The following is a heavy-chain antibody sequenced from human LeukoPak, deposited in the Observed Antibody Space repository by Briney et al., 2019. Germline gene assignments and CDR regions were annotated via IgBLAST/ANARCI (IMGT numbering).Heavy chain of an antibody. Sequence: PSETLSLTCTVSGGSISSYYWSWIRQPPGKGLEWIGYIYYSGSTNYNPSLKSRVTISVDTSKNQFSLKLSSVTAADTAVYYCARAGFYASVNQYYYYYYMDVWGTGTTVTVSS. CDR1: GGSISSYY. J-gene: IGHJ6*03. V-gene: IGHV4-59*01. D-gene: IGHD2/OR15-2a*01. CDR2: IYYSGST. CDR3: ARAGFYASVNQYYYYYYMDV.